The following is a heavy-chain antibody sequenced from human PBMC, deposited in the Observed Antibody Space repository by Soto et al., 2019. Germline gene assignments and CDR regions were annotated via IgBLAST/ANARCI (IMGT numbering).Heavy chain of an antibody. CDR1: GFTFSYYS. V-gene: IGHV3-48*02. J-gene: IGHJ3*02. D-gene: IGHD3-16*01. Sequence: EVQLVESGGGLVQPGGSLRLSCAASGFTFSYYSMNWVRQAPGKGLEWLSYISTSGSTKYYADSVKGRFTISRDNANNSLYLQMCSLRDEATAVYYCARVEGGFDIWGQGTMVTVSS. CDR2: ISTSGSTK. CDR3: ARVEGGFDI.